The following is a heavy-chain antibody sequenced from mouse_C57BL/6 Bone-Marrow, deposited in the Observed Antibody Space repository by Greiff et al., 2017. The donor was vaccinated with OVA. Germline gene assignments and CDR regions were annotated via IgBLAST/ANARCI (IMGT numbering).Heavy chain of an antibody. V-gene: IGHV14-4*01. Sequence: EVQLKQSGAELVRPGASVRLSCTASGFNIKDDYMHWVKERPEQGLEWIGWIDPENGDTEYASKLQGKATITADTSSKTVYLHLSSLTSEDTAVYYCTTYRYWGQGTTLTVSS. CDR3: TTYRY. CDR2: IDPENGDT. J-gene: IGHJ2*01. CDR1: GFNIKDDY.